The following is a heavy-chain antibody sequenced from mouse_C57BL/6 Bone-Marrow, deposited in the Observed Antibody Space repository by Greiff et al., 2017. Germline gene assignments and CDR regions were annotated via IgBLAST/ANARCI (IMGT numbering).Heavy chain of an antibody. J-gene: IGHJ2*01. CDR2: IDPENGDT. D-gene: IGHD1-1*01. Sequence: EVQLQQSGAELVRPGASVKLSCTASGFNIKDDYMHWVKQRPEQGLEWIGWIDPENGDTEYASKFQGKATITADTSSNTAYLQLSSLTSEDTAVYYCTTVDYYNYWGQGTTLTFSS. CDR3: TTVDYYNY. V-gene: IGHV14-4*01. CDR1: GFNIKDDY.